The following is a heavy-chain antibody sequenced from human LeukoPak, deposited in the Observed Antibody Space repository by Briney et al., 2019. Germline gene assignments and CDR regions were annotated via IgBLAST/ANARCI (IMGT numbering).Heavy chain of an antibody. CDR1: GGTFSSYA. J-gene: IGHJ4*02. CDR2: IIPIFGTA. V-gene: IGHV1-69*05. Sequence: ASVKVSCKASGGTFSSYAISWVRQAPGQGLEWMGGIIPIFGTANYAQKLQGRVTMTTDTSTSTAYMELRSLRSDDTAVYYCARGRNPGYSYGGGLDYWGQGTLVTVSS. D-gene: IGHD5-18*01. CDR3: ARGRNPGYSYGGGLDY.